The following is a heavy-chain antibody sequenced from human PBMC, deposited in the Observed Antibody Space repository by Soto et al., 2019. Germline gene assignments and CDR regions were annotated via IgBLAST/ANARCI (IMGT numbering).Heavy chain of an antibody. J-gene: IGHJ6*02. D-gene: IGHD6-13*01. Sequence: SETLSLTCTVSGSTIIGSYCSWIRQPPGKGLEWIGYVYYTGTSDYSPSLQTRVTISADRSKNQFSLKLRSVTPADSGVYYCARVSIAAAGFNYYYGMDVWGPGTTVTVSS. CDR1: GSTIIGSY. CDR2: VYYTGTS. V-gene: IGHV4-59*01. CDR3: ARVSIAAAGFNYYYGMDV.